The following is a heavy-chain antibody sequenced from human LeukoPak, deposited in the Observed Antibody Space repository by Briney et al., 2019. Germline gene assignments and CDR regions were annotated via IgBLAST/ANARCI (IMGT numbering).Heavy chain of an antibody. CDR3: ARDQYCSSTSCYSDY. J-gene: IGHJ4*02. CDR1: GGTFSSYA. D-gene: IGHD2-2*02. CDR2: IIPIFGTA. V-gene: IGHV1-69*01. Sequence: SVKVSCKASGGTFSSYAISWVRQAPGQGLEWMGGIIPIFGTANYAQKFQGRVTITADESTSTAYMKLSSLRSDDTAVYYCARDQYCSSTSCYSDYWGQGTLVTVSS.